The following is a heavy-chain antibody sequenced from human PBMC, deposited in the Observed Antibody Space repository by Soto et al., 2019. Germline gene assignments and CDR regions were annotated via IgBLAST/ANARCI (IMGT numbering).Heavy chain of an antibody. CDR3: VHKEYYYDSSGYYYGPNYFDY. J-gene: IGHJ4*02. CDR2: IIPIFGTA. V-gene: IGHV1-69*13. D-gene: IGHD3-22*01. Sequence: ASVKVSCKASGGTFSSYAISWVRQAPGQGLEWMGGIIPIFGTANYAQKFQGRVTITADESTSTAYMELSSLRSEDTAVYYCVHKEYYYDSSGYYYGPNYFDYWGQGTLVTVSS. CDR1: GGTFSSYA.